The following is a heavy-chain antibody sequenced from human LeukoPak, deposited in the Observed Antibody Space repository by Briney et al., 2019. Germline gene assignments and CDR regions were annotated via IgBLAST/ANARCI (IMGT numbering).Heavy chain of an antibody. Sequence: SETLSLTCTVSGGSISSYYWSWIRQPPGKGLEWIGYIYYSGSTNYNPSLKSRVTISVDTSKNQFSLKLSSVTAADTAVYYCARHRGIAGFYFDYWGQGTLVTVSS. CDR3: ARHRGIAGFYFDY. CDR1: GGSISSYY. D-gene: IGHD6-13*01. CDR2: IYYSGST. V-gene: IGHV4-59*01. J-gene: IGHJ4*02.